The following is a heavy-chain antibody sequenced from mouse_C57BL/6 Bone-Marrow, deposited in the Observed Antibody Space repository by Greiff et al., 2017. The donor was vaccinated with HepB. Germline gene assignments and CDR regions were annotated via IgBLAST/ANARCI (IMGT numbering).Heavy chain of an antibody. D-gene: IGHD2-4*01. CDR1: GYTFTSYW. CDR2: IYPSDSET. CDR3: AIYYDSMDY. Sequence: QVQLQQPGAELVRPGSSVKLSCKASGYTFTSYWMDWVKQRPGQGLEWIGNIYPSDSETHYNQKFKDKATLTADKSSSTAYMQLSSLTSADSAVYYCAIYYDSMDYWGQGTSVTVSS. J-gene: IGHJ4*01. V-gene: IGHV1-61*01.